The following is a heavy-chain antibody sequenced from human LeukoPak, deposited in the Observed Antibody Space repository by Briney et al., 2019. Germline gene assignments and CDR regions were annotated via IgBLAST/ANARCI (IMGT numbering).Heavy chain of an antibody. V-gene: IGHV4-4*09. Sequence: SETLSLTCTVSGGSISSYYWSWIRQPPGKGLEWIGYIYTSGSTNYNPSLKSRVTISVDTSKNQFSLKLSSVTAADTAVYYCARRLSPGGRSYYYYYYIDVWGKGTTVTVSS. CDR1: GGSISSYY. D-gene: IGHD3-10*01. CDR3: ARRLSPGGRSYYYYYYIDV. J-gene: IGHJ6*03. CDR2: IYTSGST.